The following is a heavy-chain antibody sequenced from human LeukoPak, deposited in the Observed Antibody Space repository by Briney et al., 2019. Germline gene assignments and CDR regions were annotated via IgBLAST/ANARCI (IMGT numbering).Heavy chain of an antibody. J-gene: IGHJ6*03. Sequence: SVKVSCKASGYTFINYGINWVRQAPGQGLEWMGWISAYNGDRNYAEKFQGRVTMTTDTSTSTAYMEVKSLRSDDTAMYYCARVGLYYYMDVWGKGTTVTVSS. CDR2: ISAYNGDR. CDR3: ARVGLYYYMDV. CDR1: GYTFINYG. V-gene: IGHV1-18*01.